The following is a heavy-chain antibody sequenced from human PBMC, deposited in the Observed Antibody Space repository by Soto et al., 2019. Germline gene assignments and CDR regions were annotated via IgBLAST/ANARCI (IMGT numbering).Heavy chain of an antibody. D-gene: IGHD2-2*01. CDR3: ARGYCSRTSCYVPDAFDI. Sequence: QVQLVESGGGVVQPGRSLRLSCAASGFTFSSYGMHWVRQAPGKGLEWVAVIWYDGSNKYYADSVKGRFTISRDNSKNTLYLEMNSLRAEETAVYYCARGYCSRTSCYVPDAFDIWGQGTMVTVSS. J-gene: IGHJ3*02. CDR1: GFTFSSYG. V-gene: IGHV3-33*01. CDR2: IWYDGSNK.